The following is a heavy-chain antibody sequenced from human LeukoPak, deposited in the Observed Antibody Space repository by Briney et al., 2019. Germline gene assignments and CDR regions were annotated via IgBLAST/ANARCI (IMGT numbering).Heavy chain of an antibody. Sequence: GGSLRLSCAASGFTFSSYEMNWVRQAPGKGLEWVSYISSSGSTIYYADSVNGRFTISRDNAKNSLYLQMNSLRAEDTAVYYCARDEAPPDYYDSSGYYPFDYWGQGTLVTVPS. CDR3: ARDEAPPDYYDSSGYYPFDY. CDR1: GFTFSSYE. CDR2: ISSSGSTI. V-gene: IGHV3-48*03. J-gene: IGHJ4*02. D-gene: IGHD3-22*01.